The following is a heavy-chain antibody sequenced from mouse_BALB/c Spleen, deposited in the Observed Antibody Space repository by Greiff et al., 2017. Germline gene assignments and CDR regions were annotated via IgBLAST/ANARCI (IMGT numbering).Heavy chain of an antibody. Sequence: EVQLVESGGDLVKPGGSLKLSCAASGFTFSSYGMSWVRQTPDKRLEWVATISSGGSYTYYPDSVKGRFTISRDNAKNTLYLQMSSLKSEDTAMYYCARGYSMITPFAYWGQGTLVTVAA. D-gene: IGHD2-4*01. V-gene: IGHV5-6*01. J-gene: IGHJ3*01. CDR1: GFTFSSYG. CDR2: ISSGGSYT. CDR3: ARGYSMITPFAY.